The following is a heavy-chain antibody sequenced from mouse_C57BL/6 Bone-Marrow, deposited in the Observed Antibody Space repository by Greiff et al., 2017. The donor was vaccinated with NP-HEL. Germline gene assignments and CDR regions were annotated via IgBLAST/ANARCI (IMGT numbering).Heavy chain of an antibody. Sequence: EVQLVESGGGLVQPGGSLSLSCAASGFTFTDYYMSWVRQPPGKALEWLGFIRNKANGYTTEYSASVKGRFTISRDTSQNILYLQMNALRAEDSDTYYGARYGKGYYAMDYWGQGTSVTVSS. CDR2: IRNKANGYTT. J-gene: IGHJ4*01. D-gene: IGHD2-1*01. CDR3: ARYGKGYYAMDY. V-gene: IGHV7-3*01. CDR1: GFTFTDYY.